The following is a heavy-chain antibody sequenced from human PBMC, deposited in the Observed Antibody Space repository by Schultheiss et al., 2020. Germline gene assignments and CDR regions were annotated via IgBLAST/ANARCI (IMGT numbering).Heavy chain of an antibody. CDR1: GFPFSGYW. CDR3: ARGTYYYDSSGYYLPYYFDY. J-gene: IGHJ4*02. CDR2: INSDGTYT. D-gene: IGHD3-22*01. Sequence: GESLKISCAVSGFPFSGYWMNWVRQAPGKGLVWVSRINSDGTYTTYADSVKGRFTISRDNAKNSLYLQMNSLRAEDTAVYYCARGTYYYDSSGYYLPYYFDYWGQGTLVTVSS. V-gene: IGHV3-74*03.